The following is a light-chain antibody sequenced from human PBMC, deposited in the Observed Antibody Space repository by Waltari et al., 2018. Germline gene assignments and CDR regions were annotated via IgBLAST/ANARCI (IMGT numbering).Light chain of an antibody. V-gene: IGKV3-15*01. Sequence: EVVMTQSPATLSVSLGERVTLSCRATDKVNSNLAWHQQKPGQAPRLLIYGASTRATGIPARFSGSGSWTQFPRTISLLQTEDFAVYYCQQYNFWPLTFGQGTKVEI. CDR1: DKVNSN. J-gene: IGKJ1*01. CDR2: GAS. CDR3: QQYNFWPLT.